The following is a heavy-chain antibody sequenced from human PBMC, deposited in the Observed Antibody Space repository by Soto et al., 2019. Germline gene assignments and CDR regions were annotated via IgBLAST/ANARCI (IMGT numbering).Heavy chain of an antibody. Sequence: GGSLSLSCAASGFTFSSYGMHWVRQAPGKGLEWVAVISYDGSNKYYADYVKGRFTISRDNSKNTRYLQMSSLRAEDTAVYYCAKDLEKEVTAIPGNYFDYWGQGTLVTVSS. CDR2: ISYDGSNK. V-gene: IGHV3-30*18. J-gene: IGHJ4*02. CDR3: AKDLEKEVTAIPGNYFDY. D-gene: IGHD2-21*02. CDR1: GFTFSSYG.